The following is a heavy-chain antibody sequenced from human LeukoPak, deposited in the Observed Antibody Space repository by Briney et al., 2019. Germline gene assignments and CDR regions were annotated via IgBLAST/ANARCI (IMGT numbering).Heavy chain of an antibody. V-gene: IGHV4-39*07. J-gene: IGHJ6*02. CDR2: IYYSGST. CDR1: GGSISSSSYY. Sequence: SETLSLTCTVSGGSISSSSYYWGWIRQPPGKGLEWIGSIYYSGSTYYNPSLKSRVTISVDTSKNQFSLKLSSVTAADTAVYYCARGPQLLWFGELYYYYYGMDVWGQGTTVTVSS. CDR3: ARGPQLLWFGELYYYYYGMDV. D-gene: IGHD3-10*01.